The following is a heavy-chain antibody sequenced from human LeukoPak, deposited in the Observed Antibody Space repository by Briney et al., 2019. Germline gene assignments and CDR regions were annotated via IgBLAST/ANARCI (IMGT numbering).Heavy chain of an antibody. V-gene: IGHV4-38-2*02. D-gene: IGHD3-22*01. Sequence: SETLSLTCTVSGYSISSGYYWGWIRQPPGKGLEWIGSIYHSGSTYYNPSLKSRVTISVDTSKNQFSLKLSSVTAADTAVYYCARDPIVRDYYDSSGYELDYWGQGTLVTVSS. CDR2: IYHSGST. CDR1: GYSISSGYY. J-gene: IGHJ4*02. CDR3: ARDPIVRDYYDSSGYELDY.